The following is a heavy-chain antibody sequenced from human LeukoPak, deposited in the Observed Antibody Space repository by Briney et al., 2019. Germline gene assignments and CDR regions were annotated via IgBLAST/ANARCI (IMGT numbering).Heavy chain of an antibody. V-gene: IGHV1-8*01. Sequence: ASVKVSCKASGYTYTSYDINWVRQATGQGLEWMGWMNPNSGNTGYAQKFQGRVTMTRNTSISTAYMELSSLRSEDTAVYYCARGLGLRFLEWLPQWNYYGMDVWGQGTTVTVSS. J-gene: IGHJ6*02. D-gene: IGHD3-3*01. CDR3: ARGLGLRFLEWLPQWNYYGMDV. CDR1: GYTYTSYD. CDR2: MNPNSGNT.